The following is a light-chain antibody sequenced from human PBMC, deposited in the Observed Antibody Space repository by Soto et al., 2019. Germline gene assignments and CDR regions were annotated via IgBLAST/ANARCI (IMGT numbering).Light chain of an antibody. J-gene: IGKJ2*01. CDR2: AAS. V-gene: IGKV1-39*01. CDR3: QQSYSTPLGYT. CDR1: QSISSY. Sequence: DIQMTQSPSSLSASVGDRVTITCRASQSISSYLNWYQQKPGKAPKLLIYAASSLERGVPSRFSGSGSGTDFTLTISSLQPEDFATYYGQQSYSTPLGYTCGQGTKLEIK.